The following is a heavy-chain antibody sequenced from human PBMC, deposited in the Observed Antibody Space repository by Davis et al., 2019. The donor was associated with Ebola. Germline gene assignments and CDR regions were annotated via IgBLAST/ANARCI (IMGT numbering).Heavy chain of an antibody. CDR3: ARDPGFGGDRSP. J-gene: IGHJ5*02. D-gene: IGHD2-21*02. CDR1: EFTFDKYA. Sequence: GESLKISCSASEFTFDKYALHWVRQAPGKGLEWVAGISYEERYKYYADSVKGRFSVSRDNSKNTLYLQMSSLRPEDTAVYYCARDPGFGGDRSPWGQGTLVTVSS. V-gene: IGHV3-30*04. CDR2: ISYEERYK.